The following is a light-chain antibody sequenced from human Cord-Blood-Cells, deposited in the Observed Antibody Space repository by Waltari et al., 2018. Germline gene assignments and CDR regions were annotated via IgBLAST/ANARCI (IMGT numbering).Light chain of an antibody. CDR2: GQN. CDR1: SLRSYY. Sequence: SSELTQDPAVSVALGQTVRITCQGDSLRSYYQSWYQQKPVQAPLLVIYGQNNRPSGIPDRFSASSLGKTASLTITGAQAEDEADYYCNSRDSSGNPYVCGTGTKVTVL. V-gene: IGLV3-19*01. CDR3: NSRDSSGNPYV. J-gene: IGLJ1*01.